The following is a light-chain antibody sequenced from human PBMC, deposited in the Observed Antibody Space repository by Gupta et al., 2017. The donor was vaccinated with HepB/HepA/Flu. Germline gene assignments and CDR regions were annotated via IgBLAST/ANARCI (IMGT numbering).Light chain of an antibody. CDR2: GTA. V-gene: IGKV3-20*01. Sequence: VLTQSPGTLSLSPGEKATLSCRASQSVGTRYLAWYQQKPGQAPRLLIHGTATRAAGIPDRFSGSGSATDFTLTITRLEPEDLAVYFCQQYGSTPLFIFGPGTKVEIK. J-gene: IGKJ3*01. CDR3: QQYGSTPLFI. CDR1: QSVGTRY.